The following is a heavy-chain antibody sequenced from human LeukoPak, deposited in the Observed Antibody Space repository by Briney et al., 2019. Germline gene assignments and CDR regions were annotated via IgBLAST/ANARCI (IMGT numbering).Heavy chain of an antibody. J-gene: IGHJ4*02. D-gene: IGHD5-18*01. V-gene: IGHV4-28*01. CDR3: ASSFELWLPDY. Sequence: SDTLSLTCAVSCYSISSSNWWGWIRQPPGKGLEWIGYIYYSGSTYYNPSLKSRVTMSVDTSKNQFSLKLSSVTAVDTAVYYCASSFELWLPDYWGQGTLVTVSS. CDR1: CYSISSSNW. CDR2: IYYSGST.